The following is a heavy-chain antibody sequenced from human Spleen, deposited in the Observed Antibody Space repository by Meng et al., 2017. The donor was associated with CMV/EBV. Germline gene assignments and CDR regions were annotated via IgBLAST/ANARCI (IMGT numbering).Heavy chain of an antibody. D-gene: IGHD3-3*01. CDR2: VYSDST. V-gene: IGHV3-23*03. CDR1: RFTFSNYA. J-gene: IGHJ3*02. CDR3: ARGDFGVFQDI. Sequence: GESLKISCAASRFTFSNYAMHWVRQAPGKGLEWVSLVYSDSTYHADSVKGRFTISRDNSKNTLYLQMNSLRAEDTAVYYCARGDFGVFQDICGQGTMVTVSS.